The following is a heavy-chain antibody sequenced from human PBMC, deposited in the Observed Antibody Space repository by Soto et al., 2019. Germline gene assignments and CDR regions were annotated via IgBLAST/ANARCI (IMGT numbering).Heavy chain of an antibody. CDR1: GGSISSYY. Sequence: PSETLSLTCTVSGGSISSYYWSWIRQPSGKGLEWIGYIYYSVTTNYNPSLKSRVTISVDTSKNQFSLNLTSVTAADTAVYYCARGTDCGSYYYYMDVWGKGTTVTVSS. CDR2: IYYSVTT. V-gene: IGHV4-59*01. J-gene: IGHJ6*03. D-gene: IGHD2-21*02. CDR3: ARGTDCGSYYYYMDV.